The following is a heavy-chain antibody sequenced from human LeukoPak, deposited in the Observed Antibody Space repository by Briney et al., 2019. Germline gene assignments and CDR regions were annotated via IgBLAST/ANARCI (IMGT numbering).Heavy chain of an antibody. CDR2: INLSTGGT. J-gene: IGHJ4*02. Sequence: GASVKVSCKASGYSFTGYYLNWVRQTPGQGLEWMGRINLSTGGTNYAERFQGRVTMTRDTSISTAYMELSRLRPDDTAVYYCSRTNGYDSTIDYWGQGTLVTVSS. CDR3: SRTNGYDSTIDY. D-gene: IGHD5-12*01. V-gene: IGHV1-2*06. CDR1: GYSFTGYY.